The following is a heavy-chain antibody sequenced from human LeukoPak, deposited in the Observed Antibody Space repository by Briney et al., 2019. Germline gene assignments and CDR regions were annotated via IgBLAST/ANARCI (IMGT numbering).Heavy chain of an antibody. D-gene: IGHD4-17*01. CDR1: GFNFNTYT. CDR2: MSYDGGNT. Sequence: GRSLRLSCEASGFNFNTYTIYWVRQAPGKGLEWVAGMSYDGGNTHYAVSVKGRFIVSRDNSKNTFYLQMNSLRAEDTALYSCAREDYVDYYFAYWGQGTRSPSPQ. J-gene: IGHJ4*02. V-gene: IGHV3-30-3*01. CDR3: AREDYVDYYFAY.